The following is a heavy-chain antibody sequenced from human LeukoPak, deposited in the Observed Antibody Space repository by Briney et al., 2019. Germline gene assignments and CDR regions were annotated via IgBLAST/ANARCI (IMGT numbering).Heavy chain of an antibody. Sequence: PSETLSLTCTVSGGSISSGNYFWGRIRQPPGKGLEWIGSIYYSGNTYYNPSLKSRVTISVDTSKNQFSLKLSSVTAADTAVYYCARLKEGIDYWGQGTLVTVSS. J-gene: IGHJ4*02. V-gene: IGHV4-39*01. D-gene: IGHD3-10*01. CDR2: IYYSGNT. CDR3: ARLKEGIDY. CDR1: GGSISSGNYF.